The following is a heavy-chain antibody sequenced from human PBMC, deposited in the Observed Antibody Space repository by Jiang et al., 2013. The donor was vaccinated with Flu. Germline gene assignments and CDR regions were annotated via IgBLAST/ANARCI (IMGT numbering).Heavy chain of an antibody. J-gene: IGHJ6*02. CDR2: INTKTGDP. D-gene: IGHD3-22*01. CDR1: AYSFTKYA. Sequence: SVKVSCKASAYSFTKYALTWVRQAPGRGLEWMGWINTKTGDPTYAQAFTGRFVFSSDTSVSTAYLHISGLKAEDTAVYYCAREGYYFDTTGSPRSHGLDVWGQGTAVTVSS. CDR3: AREGYYFDTTGSPRSHGLDV. V-gene: IGHV7-4-1*02.